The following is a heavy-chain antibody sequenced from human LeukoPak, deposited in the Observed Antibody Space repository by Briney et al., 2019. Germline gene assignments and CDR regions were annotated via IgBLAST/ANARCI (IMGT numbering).Heavy chain of an antibody. V-gene: IGHV4-30-4*07. CDR1: GGSISSGGYS. CDR2: IYYSGST. J-gene: IGHJ4*02. D-gene: IGHD3-10*01. CDR3: ARLPMIRGVTEYYFDY. Sequence: PSQTLSLTCAVSGGSISSGGYSWSWIRQPPGKGLEWIGYIYYSGSTYYNPSLKSRVTISVDTSKNQFSLDLYFVTAADTAVYYCARLPMIRGVTEYYFDYWGQGSLVTVSS.